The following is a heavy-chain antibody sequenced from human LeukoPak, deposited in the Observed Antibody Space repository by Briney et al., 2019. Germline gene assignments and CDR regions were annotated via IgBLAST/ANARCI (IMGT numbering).Heavy chain of an antibody. J-gene: IGHJ3*02. V-gene: IGHV4-59*01. D-gene: IGHD4-17*01. Sequence: PSETLSLTCSVSGGSLSTYYWSWIRQPPGKGLEWIGYIYYIGSTNHNPSLKSRVTISIDTSKNQFSLKLSSVTAADTAVYYCARDRDYMTLGTFDIWGHGTMVTVSS. CDR3: ARDRDYMTLGTFDI. CDR2: IYYIGST. CDR1: GGSLSTYY.